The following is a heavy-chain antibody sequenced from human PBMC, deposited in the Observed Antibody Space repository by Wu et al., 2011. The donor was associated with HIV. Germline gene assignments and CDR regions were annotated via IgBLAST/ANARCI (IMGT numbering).Heavy chain of an antibody. D-gene: IGHD3-22*01. V-gene: IGHV1-69*06. CDR2: IIPIFGTA. CDR1: GGTFSSYA. Sequence: QVQLVQSGAEVKKPGSSVKVSCKASGGTFSSYAISWVRQAPGQGLEWMGGIIPIFGTANYAQKFQGRVTITADKSTSTAYMELSSLRSEDTAVYYCASVYYYDSSGYLYYYYYMDVWGQRDHGHRLL. J-gene: IGHJ6*03. CDR3: ASVYYYDSSGYLYYYYYMDV.